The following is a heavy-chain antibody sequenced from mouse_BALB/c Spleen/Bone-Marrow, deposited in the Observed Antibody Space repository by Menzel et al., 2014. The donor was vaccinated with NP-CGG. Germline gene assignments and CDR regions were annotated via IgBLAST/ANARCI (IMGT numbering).Heavy chain of an antibody. CDR3: ARQGYYGYSDY. J-gene: IGHJ2*01. Sequence: VQLQQSGGGLVQPGGSPKLSCAASGFDFSRYWMSWVRQAPGKGLEWIGEINPDSSTINYTPSLKDKFIISRDNAKNTLYLQMSKVRSEDTALYYCARQGYYGYSDYWGQGTTLTVSS. CDR1: GFDFSRYW. D-gene: IGHD1-2*01. CDR2: INPDSSTI. V-gene: IGHV4-1*02.